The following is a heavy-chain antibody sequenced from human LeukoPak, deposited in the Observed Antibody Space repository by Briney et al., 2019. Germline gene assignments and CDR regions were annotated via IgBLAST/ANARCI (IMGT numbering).Heavy chain of an antibody. D-gene: IGHD5-24*01. Sequence: GASVKVSCKASGYTFTSYGISWVRQAPGQGPEWMGRLNPNTGHAVYAFKFQGRVTITRDTSSNTAYMEVTRLTSDDTALYYCAKDRDGADRIVLWGQGTLVTVSS. CDR1: GYTFTSYG. CDR2: LNPNTGHA. J-gene: IGHJ4*02. V-gene: IGHV1-2*06. CDR3: AKDRDGADRIVL.